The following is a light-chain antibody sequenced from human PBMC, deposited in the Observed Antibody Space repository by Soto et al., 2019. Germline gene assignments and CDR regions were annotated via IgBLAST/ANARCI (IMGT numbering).Light chain of an antibody. J-gene: IGKJ5*01. CDR1: QSISSY. V-gene: IGKV1-39*01. CDR2: AAS. CDR3: QQSYSTPSIT. Sequence: DIHLTQCPSSLSASVGDRVTITGRASQSISSYLNWYQQKPGKAPKLLIYAASSLQSGVPSRFSGSGSGTDFTLTISSLQPEDFATYYCQQSYSTPSITFGQGTRLEIK.